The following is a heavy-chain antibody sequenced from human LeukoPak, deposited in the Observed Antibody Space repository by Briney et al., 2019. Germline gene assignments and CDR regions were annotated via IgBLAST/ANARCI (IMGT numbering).Heavy chain of an antibody. Sequence: PGGSLRLSCAASGFTFSSYAMSWVRQAPGKGLEWVSGISGSGGSTYYADSVKSRFTISRDNSKNTLYLQMNSLRAEDTAVYYCAKGYSNGSLYYFGYWGQGTLVTVSS. CDR1: GFTFSSYA. CDR3: AKGYSNGSLYYFGY. D-gene: IGHD6-19*01. CDR2: ISGSGGST. V-gene: IGHV3-23*01. J-gene: IGHJ4*02.